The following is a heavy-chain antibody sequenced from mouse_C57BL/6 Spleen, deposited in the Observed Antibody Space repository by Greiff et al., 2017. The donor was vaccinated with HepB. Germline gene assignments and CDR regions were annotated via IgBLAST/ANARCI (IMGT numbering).Heavy chain of an antibody. V-gene: IGHV1-42*01. CDR2: INPSTGGT. CDR3: ARASYSNYEAWFAY. Sequence: VQLQQSGPELVKPGASVKISCKASGYSFTGYYMNWVKQSPEKSLEWIGEINPSTGGTTYNQKFKAKATLTVEKSSSTAYMQLKSLTSEDSAVYYCARASYSNYEAWFAYWGQGTLVTVSA. D-gene: IGHD2-5*01. CDR1: GYSFTGYY. J-gene: IGHJ3*01.